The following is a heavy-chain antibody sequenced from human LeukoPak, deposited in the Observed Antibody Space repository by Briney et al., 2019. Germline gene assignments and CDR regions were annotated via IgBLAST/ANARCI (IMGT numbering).Heavy chain of an antibody. CDR2: INHSGST. CDR1: GGSFSGYY. CDR3: AREGRAI. J-gene: IGHJ3*02. V-gene: IGHV4-34*01. Sequence: PSGTLSLTCAVYGGSFSGYYWSWIRQPPGKGLEWIGEINHSGSTNYNPSLKSRVTISVDTSKNQFSLKLSSVTAADTAVYYCAREGRAIWGQGTMATVSS.